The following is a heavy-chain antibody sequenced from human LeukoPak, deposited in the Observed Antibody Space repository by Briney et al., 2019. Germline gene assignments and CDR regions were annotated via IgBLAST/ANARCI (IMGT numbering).Heavy chain of an antibody. Sequence: ASVKVSCKASGYTFTSYAMHWVRQAPGQRLEWMGWINAGNGNTKYSQKFQGRVTITRDTSASTAYMELSSLRSEDTAVYYCARIGIAVAGRSYFDYRGQGTLVTVSS. D-gene: IGHD6-19*01. CDR2: INAGNGNT. CDR1: GYTFTSYA. J-gene: IGHJ4*02. CDR3: ARIGIAVAGRSYFDY. V-gene: IGHV1-3*01.